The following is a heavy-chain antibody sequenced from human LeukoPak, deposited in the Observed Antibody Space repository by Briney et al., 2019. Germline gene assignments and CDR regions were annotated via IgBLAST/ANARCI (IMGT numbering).Heavy chain of an antibody. CDR2: ISAYNANT. CDR1: GYTFSSYG. V-gene: IGHV1-18*01. CDR3: ARGVTGTTGRYYYYYMDV. J-gene: IGHJ6*03. Sequence: ASVKVSFKASGYTFSSYGITWVRQAPGQGLEWMGWISAYNANTNYAQKLQGRVTMTTDTSTSTAYMELRSLRSDDAAVYYCARGVTGTTGRYYYYYMDVWGKGTTVTVSS. D-gene: IGHD1-20*01.